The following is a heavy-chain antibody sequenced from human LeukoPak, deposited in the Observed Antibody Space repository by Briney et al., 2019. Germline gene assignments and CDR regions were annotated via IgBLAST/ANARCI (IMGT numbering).Heavy chain of an antibody. CDR2: ISYDGSNK. V-gene: IGHV3-30*18. CDR3: AKDLDYCSGGSCYSGAFDI. CDR1: GFTFSSYW. D-gene: IGHD2-15*01. Sequence: GGSLRLSCAASGFTFSSYWMSWVRQAPGKGLEWVAVISYDGSNKYYADSVKGRFTISRDNSKSTLYLQMNSLRAEDTAVYYCAKDLDYCSGGSCYSGAFDIWGQGTMVTVSS. J-gene: IGHJ3*02.